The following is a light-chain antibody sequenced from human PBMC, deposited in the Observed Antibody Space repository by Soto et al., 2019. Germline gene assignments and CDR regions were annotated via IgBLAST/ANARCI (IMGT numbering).Light chain of an antibody. J-gene: IGLJ1*01. CDR3: TSYTRDTALV. CDR2: EVS. V-gene: IGLV2-14*01. Sequence: QSVLTQPASVSGSPGQSITISCTGTSSDVGTYNYVSWYQHRPGKAPKLIIYEVSNRPSGVSNRFSGSKSGSTASLTISGLQAEDEADYHCTSYTRDTALVFGTGTKLTVL. CDR1: SSDVGTYNY.